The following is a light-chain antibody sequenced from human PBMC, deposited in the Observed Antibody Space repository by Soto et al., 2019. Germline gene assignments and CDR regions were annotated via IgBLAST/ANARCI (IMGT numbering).Light chain of an antibody. Sequence: INCQASQSISSWLAWYQQKPGKAPNLLIYKASSLESGVPSRFSGSGSGTGFTSAVSALLPEHSADYSCDQYIYEAPPFGDGTKVDIK. V-gene: IGKV1-5*03. J-gene: IGKJ1*01. CDR2: KAS. CDR1: QSISSW. CDR3: DQYIYEAPP.